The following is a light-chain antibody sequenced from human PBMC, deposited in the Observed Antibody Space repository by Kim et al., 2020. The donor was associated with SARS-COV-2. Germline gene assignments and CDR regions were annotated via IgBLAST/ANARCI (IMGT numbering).Light chain of an antibody. Sequence: QRVTISSTASSSNFGAGYAVHWYQQLPGTAPKLLIYGNNNRPSGVPDRFSGSKSGTSASLAITGLQAEDEADYFCQSYDSSLSGVVFGGGTKLAVL. J-gene: IGLJ3*02. CDR2: GNN. CDR1: SSNFGAGYA. CDR3: QSYDSSLSGVV. V-gene: IGLV1-40*01.